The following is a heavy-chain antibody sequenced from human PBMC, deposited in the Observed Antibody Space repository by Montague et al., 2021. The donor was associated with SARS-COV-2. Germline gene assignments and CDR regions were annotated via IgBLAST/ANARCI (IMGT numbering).Heavy chain of an antibody. D-gene: IGHD1-1*01. V-gene: IGHV4-39*01. J-gene: IGHJ2*01. CDR1: SGSISNDIYY. CDR2: SRYGGTS. CDR3: ARQDIQLRFDL. Sequence: SETLSLTCTVSSGSISNDIYYWGWIRQPPGKGPEWIGGSRYGGTSYYNPSLKSRVTISIDTPKNQCSLKMTAVTAADTAVYFCARQDIQLRFDLWGRGTLVTVSS.